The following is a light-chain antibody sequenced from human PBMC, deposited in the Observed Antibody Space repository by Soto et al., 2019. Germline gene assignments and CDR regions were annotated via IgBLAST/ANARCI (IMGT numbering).Light chain of an antibody. J-gene: IGLJ2*01. V-gene: IGLV2-8*01. Sequence: QSVLTQPPSASGSPGQSVTISCTGTSSDVGGYNYVSWYQQHPGKAPKLMIYEVSKRPSRVPDRFSGSKSGNTASLTVSGLQAEDEADYYCSSYAGSNNFEKVFGGGTKLTVL. CDR1: SSDVGGYNY. CDR2: EVS. CDR3: SSYAGSNNFEKV.